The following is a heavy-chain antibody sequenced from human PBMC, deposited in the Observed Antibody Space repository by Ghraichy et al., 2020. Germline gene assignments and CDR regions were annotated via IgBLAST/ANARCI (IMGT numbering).Heavy chain of an antibody. V-gene: IGHV3-7*03. CDR3: SSGDTFDI. J-gene: IGHJ3*02. D-gene: IGHD3-10*01. CDR1: GLIFGSYG. CDR2: INQDGRGK. Sequence: AGSLRLSCAASGLIFGSYGMTWVRQAPGKGLEWVANINQDGRGKYYVGSVKGRFTISRDNAKNSLYLQMNNLSAEDTAVYYCSSGDTFDIWGRGTMVTVSS.